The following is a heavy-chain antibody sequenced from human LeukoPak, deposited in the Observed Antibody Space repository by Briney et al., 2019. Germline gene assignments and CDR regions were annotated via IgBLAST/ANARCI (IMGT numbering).Heavy chain of an antibody. J-gene: IGHJ4*02. CDR3: AKDWTYGSGSYYDY. Sequence: GGSLRLSCAASGFTFSSYAMSWVRQAPGKGLEWVSAISGSGGSTYYADSVKGRFTISRDNSKNTLYLQMNSLRAEDTAVYYCAKDWTYGSGSYYDYWGQGTLVTVSS. CDR1: GFTFSSYA. V-gene: IGHV3-23*01. D-gene: IGHD3-10*01. CDR2: ISGSGGST.